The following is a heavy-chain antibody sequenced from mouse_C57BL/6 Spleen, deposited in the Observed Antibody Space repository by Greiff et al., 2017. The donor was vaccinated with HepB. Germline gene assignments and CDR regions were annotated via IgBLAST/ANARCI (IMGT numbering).Heavy chain of an antibody. V-gene: IGHV1-69*01. CDR1: GYTFTSYW. CDR3: ARYTTVGGGFAY. D-gene: IGHD1-1*01. J-gene: IGHJ3*01. Sequence: QVQLQQPGAELVMPGASVKLSCKASGYTFTSYWMHWVKQRPGQGLEWIGEIDPSDSYTNYNQKFKGKSTLTVDKSSSTAYMQLSSLTSEDSAVYYCARYTTVGGGFAYWGQGTLVTVSA. CDR2: IDPSDSYT.